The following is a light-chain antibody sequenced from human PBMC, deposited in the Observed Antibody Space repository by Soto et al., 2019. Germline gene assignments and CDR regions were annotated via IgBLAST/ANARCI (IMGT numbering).Light chain of an antibody. Sequence: QSVLTQPASVSGSPGQSITISCTGTSSDVGGYNYVSWYQQHPGKAPKLMIYEVSNQPSGVSNRFSGSKSGNTASLTISGLQAEDEADYYCSSYTSSDTYVFGTGTKVTVL. CDR1: SSDVGGYNY. J-gene: IGLJ1*01. V-gene: IGLV2-14*01. CDR3: SSYTSSDTYV. CDR2: EVS.